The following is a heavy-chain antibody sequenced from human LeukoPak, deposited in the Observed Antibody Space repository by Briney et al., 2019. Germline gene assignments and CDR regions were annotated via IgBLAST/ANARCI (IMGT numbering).Heavy chain of an antibody. CDR2: IYYSGST. D-gene: IGHD3-22*01. CDR1: GGSLSSGGYY. J-gene: IGHJ4*02. CDR3: ARSHYYDSSGYHGPFDY. Sequence: SETLSLTCTVSGGSLSSGGYYWGWVRQHPGRGLEWIGYIYYSGSTYDNPSLKSRVTISVDTSKNQFSLKLSSVTAADTAVYYCARSHYYDSSGYHGPFDYWGQGTLVTVSS. V-gene: IGHV4-31*03.